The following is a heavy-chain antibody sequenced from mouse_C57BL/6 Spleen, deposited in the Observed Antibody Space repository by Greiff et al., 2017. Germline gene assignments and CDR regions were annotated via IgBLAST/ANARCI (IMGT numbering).Heavy chain of an antibody. CDR2: IWSGGST. CDR3: ARPDGAY. Sequence: VQLQQSGPGLVQPSQSLSITCTVSGFSLTSYGVHWVRQSPGKGLEWLGVIWSGGSTDYNAAFISRLSISKDNSKSQVFFKMNSLQADDTAIYYCARPDGAYWGQGTLVTVSA. V-gene: IGHV2-2*01. J-gene: IGHJ3*01. CDR1: GFSLTSYG.